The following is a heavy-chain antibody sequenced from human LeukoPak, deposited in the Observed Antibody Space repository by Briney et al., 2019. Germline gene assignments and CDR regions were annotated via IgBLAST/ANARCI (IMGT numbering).Heavy chain of an antibody. D-gene: IGHD6-13*01. V-gene: IGHV3-7*01. Sequence: GGSLRLSCAASGFTFSSYWMTWVRQAPGKGLEWVANIKQDGGEKYYVDSVKGRFTISRDNAKNSLYLQMNSLRAEDTAVYYCARSRYAEQQLSIFDYWGQGTLVTVSS. J-gene: IGHJ4*02. CDR2: IKQDGGEK. CDR1: GFTFSSYW. CDR3: ARSRYAEQQLSIFDY.